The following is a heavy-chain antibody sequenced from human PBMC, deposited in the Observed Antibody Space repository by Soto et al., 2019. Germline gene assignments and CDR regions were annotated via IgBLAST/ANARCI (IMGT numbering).Heavy chain of an antibody. CDR2: ISYDGSNK. CDR1: GFTFSTYT. CDR3: AREGSNYYFDL. D-gene: IGHD1-7*01. Sequence: QVQLVESGGGVVQPGRSLRLSCAASGFTFSTYTMHWVRQAPGKGLEWVAIISYDGSNKYYADSVKGRFTISRDNSKNTLFLQMSSLRPEDTAVYYCAREGSNYYFDLWVRGTLVTVSS. V-gene: IGHV3-30-3*01. J-gene: IGHJ2*01.